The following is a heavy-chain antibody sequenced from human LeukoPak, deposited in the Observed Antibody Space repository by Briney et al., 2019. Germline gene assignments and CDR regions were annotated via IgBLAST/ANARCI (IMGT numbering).Heavy chain of an antibody. V-gene: IGHV4-4*07. CDR3: ARDTYYYDSSGYYLFDY. CDR1: GGSISSYY. J-gene: IGHJ4*02. D-gene: IGHD3-22*01. CDR2: IYTSGST. Sequence: SETLSLTCTVSGGSISSYYWSWIRQPAGKGLEWIGRIYTSGSTNYNPSLKSRVTMSVDTSKNQFSLKLSSVTAADTAVYYCARDTYYYDSSGYYLFDYWGQGTLVTVSS.